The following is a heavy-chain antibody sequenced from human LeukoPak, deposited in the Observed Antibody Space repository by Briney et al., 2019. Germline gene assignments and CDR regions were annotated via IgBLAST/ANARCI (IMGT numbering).Heavy chain of an antibody. V-gene: IGHV4-61*08. Sequence: SETLSLTCSVSGDSISLGGYYWSWIRQPPGKGLEWIGYIYYTGSTNYNLSLKSRVIISIDTSKNQFSLKLSSVTAADTAVYYCARAPGNWGFHHYYYGMDVWGQGTTVAVSS. J-gene: IGHJ6*02. CDR1: GDSISLGGYY. D-gene: IGHD7-27*01. CDR3: ARAPGNWGFHHYYYGMDV. CDR2: IYYTGST.